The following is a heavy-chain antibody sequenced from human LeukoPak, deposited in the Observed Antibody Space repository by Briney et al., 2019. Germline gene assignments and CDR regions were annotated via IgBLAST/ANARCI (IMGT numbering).Heavy chain of an antibody. CDR2: INSDGSST. CDR3: ARLLEWLPLDY. Sequence: GGSLRLSCAASAFTFSSYWMHWVRQAPGKGLLWVSRINSDGSSTSYADSVKGRFTISRDNAKNTLYLQMNSLRAEDTAVYYCARLLEWLPLDYWGQGTLVTVSS. D-gene: IGHD3-3*01. CDR1: AFTFSSYW. V-gene: IGHV3-74*01. J-gene: IGHJ4*02.